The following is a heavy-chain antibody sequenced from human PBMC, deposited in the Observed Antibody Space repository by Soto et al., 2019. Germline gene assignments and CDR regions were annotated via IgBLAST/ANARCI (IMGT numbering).Heavy chain of an antibody. CDR3: ARVGPNYYYYYMDV. V-gene: IGHV3-74*01. CDR2: IYSDGSST. CDR1: GFTFSSYW. J-gene: IGHJ6*03. Sequence: GGSLRLSCAASGFTFSSYWMHWVRQAPGKGLVWVSRIYSDGSSTSYADSVKGRFTISRDNAKNTLYLQMNSLRAEDTAVYYCARVGPNYYYYYMDVWGKGTTVTVSS.